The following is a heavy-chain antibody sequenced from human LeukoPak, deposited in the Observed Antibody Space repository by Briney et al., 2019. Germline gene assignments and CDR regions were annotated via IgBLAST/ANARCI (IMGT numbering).Heavy chain of an antibody. CDR1: GGPFSGYY. CDR3: ARRGPAGYYYYMDV. Sequence: SETLSLTCAVYGGPFSGYYWSWIRQPPGKGLEWIGEINHSGSTNYNPSLKSRVTISVDTSKNQFSLKLSSVTAADTAVYYCARRGPAGYYYYMDVWGKGTTVTVSS. J-gene: IGHJ6*03. D-gene: IGHD2-2*01. V-gene: IGHV4-34*01. CDR2: INHSGST.